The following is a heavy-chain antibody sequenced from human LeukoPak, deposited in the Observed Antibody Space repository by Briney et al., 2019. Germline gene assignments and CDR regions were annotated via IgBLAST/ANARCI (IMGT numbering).Heavy chain of an antibody. D-gene: IGHD6-19*01. Sequence: PSETLSLTCTVSGGSISSYYWSWIRQPPGKGLEWIGYIYYSGSTNYNPSLKSRVTISVDTSKNQFSLRLSSVTAADTAVYYCAREGRGYSSGWYGNGMDVWGQGTTVTVSS. CDR3: AREGRGYSSGWYGNGMDV. V-gene: IGHV4-59*12. CDR2: IYYSGST. CDR1: GGSISSYY. J-gene: IGHJ6*02.